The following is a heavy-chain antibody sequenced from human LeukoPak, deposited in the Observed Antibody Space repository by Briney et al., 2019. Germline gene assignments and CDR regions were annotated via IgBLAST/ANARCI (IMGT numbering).Heavy chain of an antibody. V-gene: IGHV3-9*01. CDR3: ARDGGFGGPGGDNWFDS. Sequence: GGSLRLSCVASGFTFDDYAMHWVRQAPGKGLEWVSSISWSGDRMGYADAVKGRSTISRDNSKNTLYQMNSLRPEDTAVYYCARDGGFGGPGGDNWFDSWGQGALVTVSS. CDR1: GFTFDDYA. D-gene: IGHD3-16*01. CDR2: ISWSGDRM. J-gene: IGHJ5*01.